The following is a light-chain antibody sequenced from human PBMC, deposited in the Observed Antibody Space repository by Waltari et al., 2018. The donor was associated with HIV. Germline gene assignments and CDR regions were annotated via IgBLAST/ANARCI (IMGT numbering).Light chain of an antibody. CDR3: QVWDGDSNHVV. CDR1: NIGSRR. V-gene: IGLV3-21*04. Sequence: SYMLTQPPSVSVAPGETARITSEGDNIGSRRVQWYQQKAGQAPVLVIYYDIDRPSGIPERFSGSNSDNTATLTISRVEAGDEADYYCQVWDGDSNHVVFGGGTKLTVL. J-gene: IGLJ2*01. CDR2: YDI.